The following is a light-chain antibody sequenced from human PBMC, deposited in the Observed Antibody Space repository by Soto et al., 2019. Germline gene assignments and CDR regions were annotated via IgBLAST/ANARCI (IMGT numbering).Light chain of an antibody. CDR1: QSISRW. CDR2: KAS. CDR3: QHYNSYSEA. Sequence: IKMTQSPSTLSTSVGDRVTITCRDSQSISRWLAWYAPKLGKAPKVXIYKASSLKSGVPSRFSGSGSGTEFTLTISSLQPDDFATYYCQHYNSYSEAFGQGTKVDIK. V-gene: IGKV1-5*03. J-gene: IGKJ1*01.